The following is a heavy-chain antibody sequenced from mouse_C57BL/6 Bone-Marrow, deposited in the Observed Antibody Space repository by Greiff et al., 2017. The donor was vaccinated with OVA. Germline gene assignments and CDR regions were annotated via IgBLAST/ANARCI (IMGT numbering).Heavy chain of an antibody. CDR2: ILPSIGRT. CDR3: ARRSYYGSSSHWYFDV. J-gene: IGHJ1*03. V-gene: IGHV15-2*01. D-gene: IGHD1-1*01. CDR1: DSEVFPIAY. Sequence: QVQLKQSGSELRSPGSSVKLSCKDFDSEVFPIAYMSWVRQKPGHGFEWIGGILPSIGRTIYGEKFEDKATLDADTLSNTAYLELNSLTSEDSAIYYCARRSYYGSSSHWYFDVWGTGTTVTVSS.